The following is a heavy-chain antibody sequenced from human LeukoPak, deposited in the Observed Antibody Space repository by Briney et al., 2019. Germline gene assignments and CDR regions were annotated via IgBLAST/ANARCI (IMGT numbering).Heavy chain of an antibody. CDR1: GGSISSSSYY. J-gene: IGHJ4*02. V-gene: IGHV4-39*07. CDR2: IYYSGST. D-gene: IGHD3-9*01. CDR3: ARNYDILTGPALYYY. Sequence: SETLSLTCTVSGGSISSSSYYWGWIRQPPGKGLEWIGSIYYSGSTYYNPSLKSRVTISVDTSKNQFSLKLSSVTAADTAVYYCARNYDILTGPALYYYWGQGTLVTVSS.